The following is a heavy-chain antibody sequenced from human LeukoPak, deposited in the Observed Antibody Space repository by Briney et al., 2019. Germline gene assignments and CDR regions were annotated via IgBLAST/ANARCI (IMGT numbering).Heavy chain of an antibody. CDR2: IYHSGST. Sequence: SETLSLTCTVSGYSISSGYYWGWIRQPPGKGLEWIGSIYHSGSTYYNPSLKSRVTISVDTSKNQFSLKLSSVTAADTAVYYCARGGYYDSSRGDYWGQGTLVTVSS. V-gene: IGHV4-38-2*02. CDR3: ARGGYYDSSRGDY. CDR1: GYSISSGYY. D-gene: IGHD3-22*01. J-gene: IGHJ4*02.